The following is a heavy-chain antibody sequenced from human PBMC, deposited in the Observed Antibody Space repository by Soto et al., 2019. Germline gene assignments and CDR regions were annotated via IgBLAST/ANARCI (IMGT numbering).Heavy chain of an antibody. J-gene: IGHJ4*02. CDR2: ITCSSSNL. Sequence: EVQLLESGGGLEQPGGSLRLSCAASGFTFSDYAMSWVRQAPGKGLEWVTTITCSSSNLYYTDSVKGRFAISRDNSRNMQFQQMNSQTAEDTAVYYWAQGGAVYGLLTHDYWGQGTLVTVSS. CDR1: GFTFSDYA. V-gene: IGHV3-23*01. CDR3: AQGGAVYGLLTHDY. D-gene: IGHD3-10*01.